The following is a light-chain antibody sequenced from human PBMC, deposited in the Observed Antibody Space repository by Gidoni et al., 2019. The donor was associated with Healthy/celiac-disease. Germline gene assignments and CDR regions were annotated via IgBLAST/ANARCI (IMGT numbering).Light chain of an antibody. V-gene: IGKV3D-20*01. Sequence: EIVLTQSPATLSLSPGERATLSCGASQSVSSSYLAWYQQKPGLAPRLLIYDASSSGSGTDFTLTISRLEPEDFAVYYCQQYGSSPPLTFXGXTKVEIK. CDR2: DAS. J-gene: IGKJ4*01. CDR1: QSVSSSY. CDR3: QQYGSSPPLT.